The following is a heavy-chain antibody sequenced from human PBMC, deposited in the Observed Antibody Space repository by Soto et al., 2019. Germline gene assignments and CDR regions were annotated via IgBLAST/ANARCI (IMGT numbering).Heavy chain of an antibody. J-gene: IGHJ4*02. D-gene: IGHD3-22*01. V-gene: IGHV2-5*02. CDR3: AHSANCCDNFQYDY. CDR1: GFSLSSRGVG. CDR2: IYWDEDK. Sequence: QITLKESGPTLVKPTQTLTLTCTFSGFSLSSRGVGVGWMRQPPGKALEWVAVIYWDEDKRYSPSLRSRLTMPKHTSKRQGVHTIASTDPLDTATDYCAHSANCCDNFQYDYWGQGTLVNVSS.